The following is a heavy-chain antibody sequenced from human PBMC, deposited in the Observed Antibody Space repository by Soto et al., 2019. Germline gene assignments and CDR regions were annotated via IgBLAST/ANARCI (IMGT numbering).Heavy chain of an antibody. V-gene: IGHV1-2*04. CDR3: VRDRVGAGGAFDI. D-gene: IGHD2-15*01. CDR1: GYTFTGYY. J-gene: IGHJ3*02. Sequence: QVQLVQSGAEVKKPGASVKVSCKASGYTFTGYYMHWVRQAPGQGLEWMGWINPNSGGTNYAQKFQGWVTMTRDTSISTAYMELSRLRSDDTAVYYCVRDRVGAGGAFDIWGQGTMVTVSS. CDR2: INPNSGGT.